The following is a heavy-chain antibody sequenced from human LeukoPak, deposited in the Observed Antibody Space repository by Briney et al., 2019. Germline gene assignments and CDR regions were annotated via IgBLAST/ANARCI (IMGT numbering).Heavy chain of an antibody. Sequence: GGSLRLSCVASGFTFNNYWMTWVRQAPGKGLEWVANIKPDGSETHYVDSVKGRFTISRDSAKNSLYLEMSSLRADDTAVYYCARERIVGATDFDYWGQGTLVTVSS. V-gene: IGHV3-7*01. D-gene: IGHD1-26*01. CDR1: GFTFNNYW. CDR2: IKPDGSET. CDR3: ARERIVGATDFDY. J-gene: IGHJ4*02.